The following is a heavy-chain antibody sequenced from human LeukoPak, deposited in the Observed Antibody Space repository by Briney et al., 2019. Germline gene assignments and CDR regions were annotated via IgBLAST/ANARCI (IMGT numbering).Heavy chain of an antibody. J-gene: IGHJ4*02. D-gene: IGHD4-23*01. V-gene: IGHV3-21*06. CDR2: ISSDGTYI. Sequence: GSLRLSCAASGLTFSSSTMNWLRQAPGMGLEWVSSISSDGTYIYYADSMKGRFTISRDNAKNSLYPHMSSLRAEDTAVYYCASQNYGGHPYDYRGQGTLVTVSS. CDR1: GLTFSSST. CDR3: ASQNYGGHPYDY.